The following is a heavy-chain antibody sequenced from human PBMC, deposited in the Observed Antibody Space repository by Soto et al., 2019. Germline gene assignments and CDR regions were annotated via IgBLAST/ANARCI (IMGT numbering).Heavy chain of an antibody. V-gene: IGHV3-23*01. CDR1: GFTFSSYA. D-gene: IGHD3-22*01. Sequence: LRLSCAASGFTFSSYAMIWVRQAPGKGLEWVSGISGSGDSTYYADSVKGRFTISRDTSKNTLYLQVNSLRAEDTAVYYCAKDYYYDSSGYLGNWGQGTLVTVSS. CDR2: ISGSGDST. CDR3: AKDYYYDSSGYLGN. J-gene: IGHJ4*02.